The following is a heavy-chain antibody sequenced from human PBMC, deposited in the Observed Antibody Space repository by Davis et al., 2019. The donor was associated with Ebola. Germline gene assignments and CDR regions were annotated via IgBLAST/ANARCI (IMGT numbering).Heavy chain of an antibody. CDR1: GFTFSSYT. Sequence: PGGSLRLSCAASGFTFSSYTMNWVRQAPGKGLEWVSHIGTRGDPTVYADSVKGRFTVSRDDANNSLSLLMNSLRDEDTAIYYCVRDYLFALDIWGQGTMVTVSS. CDR2: IGTRGDPT. CDR3: VRDYLFALDI. V-gene: IGHV3-48*02. J-gene: IGHJ3*02.